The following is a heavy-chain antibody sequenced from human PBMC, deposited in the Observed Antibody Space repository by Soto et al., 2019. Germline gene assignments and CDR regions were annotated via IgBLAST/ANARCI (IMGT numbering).Heavy chain of an antibody. CDR1: GFTFSSYA. J-gene: IGHJ3*02. CDR3: ARGDYYDSSGPFSDAFDI. Sequence: GGSLRLSCAASGFTFSSYAMSWVRQAPGKGLEWVSAISGSGGSTYYADSVKGRFTISRDNSKNTLYLQMNSLRAEDTAVYYCARGDYYDSSGPFSDAFDIWGQGTMVTVSS. D-gene: IGHD3-22*01. CDR2: ISGSGGST. V-gene: IGHV3-23*01.